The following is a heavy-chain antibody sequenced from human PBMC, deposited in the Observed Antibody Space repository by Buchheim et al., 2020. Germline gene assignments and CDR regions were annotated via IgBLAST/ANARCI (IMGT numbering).Heavy chain of an antibody. J-gene: IGHJ4*02. Sequence: EVQLLGSGGGLVQPGGSLRLSCAASGFTFSSYAMSWVRRAPGKGLEWVSAISGSGGSTYYADPVKGRFTISRDNSKNTLYLQMNSLRAEDTAVYYCAKDVGGYSSSWYSSLFDYWGQGTL. CDR3: AKDVGGYSSSWYSSLFDY. D-gene: IGHD6-13*01. CDR1: GFTFSSYA. CDR2: ISGSGGST. V-gene: IGHV3-23*01.